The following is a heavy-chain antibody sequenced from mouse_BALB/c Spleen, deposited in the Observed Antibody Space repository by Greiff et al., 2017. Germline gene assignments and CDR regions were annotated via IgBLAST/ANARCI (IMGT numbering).Heavy chain of an antibody. D-gene: IGHD2-14*01. CDR2: IYPGDGDT. J-gene: IGHJ3*01. CDR1: GYTFTSYW. Sequence: QVQLQQSGAELARPGASVKLSCKASGYTFTSYWMQWVKQRPGQGLEWIGAIYPGDGDTRYTQKFKGKATLTADKSSSTAYMQLSSLASEDSAVYYCAREGEYDGAYWGQGTLVTVSA. V-gene: IGHV1-87*01. CDR3: AREGEYDGAY.